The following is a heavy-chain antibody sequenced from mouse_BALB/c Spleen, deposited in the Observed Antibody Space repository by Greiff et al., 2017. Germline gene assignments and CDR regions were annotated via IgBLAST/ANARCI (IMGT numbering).Heavy chain of an antibody. V-gene: IGHV3-8*02. CDR2: ISYSGST. CDR1: GDSITSGY. D-gene: IGHD2-1*01. Sequence: EVQLQQSGPSLVKPSQTLSLTCSVTGDSITSGYWNWIRKFPGNKLEYMGYISYSGSTYYNPSLKSRISITRDTSKNQYYLQLNSVTTEDTATYYCAREGVTGHWFAYWGQGTLVTVSA. J-gene: IGHJ3*01. CDR3: AREGVTGHWFAY.